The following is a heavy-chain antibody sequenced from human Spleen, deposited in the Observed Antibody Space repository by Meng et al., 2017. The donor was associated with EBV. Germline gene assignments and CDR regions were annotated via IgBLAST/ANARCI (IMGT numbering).Heavy chain of an antibody. CDR1: GYTFTSYP. CDR3: ASPGGNSYAWDD. Sequence: QVQFVQSGAEVKKPGASVKVSCKASGYTFTSYPIHWVRQAPGQRPEWMGWINAGNGNTKFSQKFQGRIAITRDTAASTAFMELSSLSPEDTAVYYCASPGGNSYAWDDWGQGTLVTVSS. V-gene: IGHV1-3*01. D-gene: IGHD4-23*01. CDR2: INAGNGNT. J-gene: IGHJ4*02.